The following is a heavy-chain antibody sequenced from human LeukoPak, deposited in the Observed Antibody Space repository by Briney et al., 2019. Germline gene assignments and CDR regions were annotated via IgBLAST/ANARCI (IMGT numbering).Heavy chain of an antibody. CDR2: ISYDGSNK. D-gene: IGHD3-10*01. J-gene: IGHJ4*02. CDR1: GFTFSSYG. Sequence: GGSPRLSCAASGFTFSSYGMHWVRQAPGKGLEWVAVISYDGSNKYYADSVKGRFTISRDNSKNTLYLQMNSLRAEDTAVHYCAKPLRVGGSGSYYPFDYWGQGTLVTVSS. CDR3: AKPLRVGGSGSYYPFDY. V-gene: IGHV3-30*18.